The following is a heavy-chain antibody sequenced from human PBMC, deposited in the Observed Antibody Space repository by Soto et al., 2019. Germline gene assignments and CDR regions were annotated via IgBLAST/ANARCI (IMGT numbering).Heavy chain of an antibody. J-gene: IGHJ4*02. CDR1: GYTFTSYA. V-gene: IGHV1-3*01. Sequence: GASVKVSCKASGYTFTSYAMHWVRQAPGQRLEWMGWINAGNGNTKYSQKFQGRVTITRDTSASTAYMELSSLRSEDTAVYYCARGRGEWLPHNTTFDYWGQGTLVTVSS. CDR3: ARGRGEWLPHNTTFDY. CDR2: INAGNGNT. D-gene: IGHD3-3*01.